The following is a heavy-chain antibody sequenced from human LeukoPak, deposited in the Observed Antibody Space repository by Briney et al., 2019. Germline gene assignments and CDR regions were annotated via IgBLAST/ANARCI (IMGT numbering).Heavy chain of an antibody. J-gene: IGHJ4*02. Sequence: RQAPGXGLEGGSAISGSGGSTYYADSVKGRFTISRDNSKNTLYLQMNSLRAEDTAVYYCAKDAAPDPYSSSWYDFDYWGQGTLVTVSS. CDR2: ISGSGGST. CDR3: AKDAAPDPYSSSWYDFDY. D-gene: IGHD6-13*01. V-gene: IGHV3-23*01.